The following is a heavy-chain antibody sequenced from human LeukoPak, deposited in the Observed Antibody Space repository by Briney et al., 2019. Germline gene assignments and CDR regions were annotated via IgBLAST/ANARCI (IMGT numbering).Heavy chain of an antibody. CDR3: AQTTGWPGLDF. D-gene: IGHD6-19*01. CDR2: IYNGRDT. CDR1: GASTSGRY. Sequence: SETLSLTCSASGASTSGRYWSWIRQFPGRTLEWIGHIYNGRDTKYNPSLTSRVTISVDTSKNQFSLSLTSVTAADTAIYYCAQTTGWPGLDFWGPGALVTVSS. J-gene: IGHJ4*02. V-gene: IGHV4-59*08.